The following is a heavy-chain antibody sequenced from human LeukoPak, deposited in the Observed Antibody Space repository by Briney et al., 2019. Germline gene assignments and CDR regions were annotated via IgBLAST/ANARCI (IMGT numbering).Heavy chain of an antibody. J-gene: IGHJ3*02. Sequence: SVKVSCKASGGTFSRYAISWVRQAPGQGLEWMGGIIPIFGTANYAQKFQGRVTITADKSTSTAYMELSSLRSEDTAVYYCARSNIVVVPAAIFDTFDIWGQGTMVAVSS. D-gene: IGHD2-2*01. CDR2: IIPIFGTA. V-gene: IGHV1-69*06. CDR3: ARSNIVVVPAAIFDTFDI. CDR1: GGTFSRYA.